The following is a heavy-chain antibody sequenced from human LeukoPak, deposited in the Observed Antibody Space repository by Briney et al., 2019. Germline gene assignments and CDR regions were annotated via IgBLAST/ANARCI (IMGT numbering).Heavy chain of an antibody. V-gene: IGHV3-30*18. CDR2: ISYDGTNK. Sequence: PGGSLRLSCAVSGFTFSSYGMHWVRQAPGKGLEWMAVISYDGTNKYYADSVKGRFTISRDNSKNTLYLQMNSLRAEDTAVYYCAKDLNYDFWSGLGNWGLGTLVTVSS. D-gene: IGHD3-3*01. CDR3: AKDLNYDFWSGLGN. J-gene: IGHJ4*02. CDR1: GFTFSSYG.